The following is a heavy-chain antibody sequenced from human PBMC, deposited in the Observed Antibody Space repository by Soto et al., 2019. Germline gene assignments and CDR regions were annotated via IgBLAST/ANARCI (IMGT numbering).Heavy chain of an antibody. V-gene: IGHV3-21*01. J-gene: IGHJ3*02. CDR1: GFTFSSYS. D-gene: IGHD3-10*01. CDR2: ISSSSSYI. Sequence: GGSLRLSCAASGFTFSSYSMNWVRQAPGKGLEWVSSISSSSSYIYYADSVKGRFTISRDNAKNSLYLQMNSLRAEDTAVYYCARVPTGHDAFDIWGQGTMVTVSS. CDR3: ARVPTGHDAFDI.